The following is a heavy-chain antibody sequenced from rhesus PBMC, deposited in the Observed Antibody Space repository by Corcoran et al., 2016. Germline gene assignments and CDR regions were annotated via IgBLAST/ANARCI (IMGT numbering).Heavy chain of an antibody. CDR3: TTSGGSYYYFYY. CDR1: GLTFSKYW. J-gene: IGHJ4*01. D-gene: IGHD3-16*01. CDR2: IKNKADGGTA. Sequence: EVQLVASGGGLVQPGGSLRLSCAASGLTFSKYWMSWFRQASGKGMDWVGRIKNKADGGTAAYAESVKVRFTISRDDSKNTLYMQMNSLKTEDTAVYYCTTSGGSYYYFYYWGQGVLVTVSS. V-gene: IGHV3-16*02.